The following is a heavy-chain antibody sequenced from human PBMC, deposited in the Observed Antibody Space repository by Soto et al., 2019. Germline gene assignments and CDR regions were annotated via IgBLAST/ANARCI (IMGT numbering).Heavy chain of an antibody. CDR1: GFTFSRSD. CDR2: VRSKIHNYAT. J-gene: IGHJ6*02. CDR3: SRHEEGRRMVFYGMDV. D-gene: IGHD2-8*01. Sequence: GGSLRLSCSASGFTFSRSDLHWVRQAPGKGLEWVGRVRSKIHNYATSFADSVRGRFTISRNDPDNTVSLEMSGLKSEDTALYYCSRHEEGRRMVFYGMDVWGQGTTVTVSS. V-gene: IGHV3-73*01.